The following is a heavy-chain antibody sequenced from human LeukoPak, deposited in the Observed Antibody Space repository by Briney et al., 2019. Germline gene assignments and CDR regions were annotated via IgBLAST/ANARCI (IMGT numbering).Heavy chain of an antibody. CDR3: ARGRGDFWSGYYTSGGDY. CDR1: GYTFTSYD. V-gene: IGHV1-8*01. Sequence: WASVKVSCTASGYTFTSYDINWVRQATGQGLEWMGWMNPNSGNTGYAQKFQGRVTMTRNTSISTAYMELSSLRSEDTAVYYCARGRGDFWSGYYTSGGDYWGQGTLVTVSS. J-gene: IGHJ4*02. D-gene: IGHD3-3*01. CDR2: MNPNSGNT.